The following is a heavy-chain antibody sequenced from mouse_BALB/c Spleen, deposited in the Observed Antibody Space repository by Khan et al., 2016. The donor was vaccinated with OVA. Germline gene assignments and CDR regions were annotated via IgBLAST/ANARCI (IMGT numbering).Heavy chain of an antibody. V-gene: IGHV7-3*02. Sequence: EVQLVESGGGLVQPGGSLRLSCTTSEFTFTDYYMSWVRQPPGEALEWLGFIRNKANGYTTEYSASVKGRFTISRDNSPSILFLQMNTLRAGDRATYYCARYGVSLALDYWGQGTSVTVSS. CDR3: ARYGVSLALDY. J-gene: IGHJ4*01. CDR1: EFTFTDYY. CDR2: IRNKANGYTT.